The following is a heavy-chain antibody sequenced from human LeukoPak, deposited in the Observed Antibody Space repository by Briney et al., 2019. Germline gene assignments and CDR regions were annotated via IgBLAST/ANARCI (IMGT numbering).Heavy chain of an antibody. Sequence: SETLSLTCTVSGGSISSGTHYYNWIRQHPGKGLEWIGYIYYTGITSYNPSLKSRVTMSVDTSMNQVSLKVTSLTAADTAAYYCAASSGVTLGRFWGQGALVTVSS. D-gene: IGHD3-16*01. CDR3: AASSGVTLGRF. J-gene: IGHJ4*02. V-gene: IGHV4-31*03. CDR2: IYYTGIT. CDR1: GGSISSGTHY.